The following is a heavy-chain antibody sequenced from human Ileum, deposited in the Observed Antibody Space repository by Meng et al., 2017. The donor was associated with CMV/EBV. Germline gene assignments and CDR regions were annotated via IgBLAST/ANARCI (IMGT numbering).Heavy chain of an antibody. D-gene: IGHD3-10*01. V-gene: IGHV4-34*01. Sequence: SETLSLTCAVYGGSFSGYYWSWIRQPPGKGLEWIGEINHSGSTNYNPSLKSRVTISVDTSKNQFSLRLKSVTIADTAVYYCARDRNYYSLGMDVWGHGTTVTVSS. CDR3: ARDRNYYSLGMDV. CDR1: GGSFSGYY. J-gene: IGHJ6*02. CDR2: INHSGST.